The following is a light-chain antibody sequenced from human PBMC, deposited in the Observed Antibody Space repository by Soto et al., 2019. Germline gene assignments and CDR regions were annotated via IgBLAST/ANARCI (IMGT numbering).Light chain of an antibody. CDR1: QSVSSY. CDR3: QQRSNWPPSIT. CDR2: DAS. J-gene: IGKJ5*01. Sequence: EIVLTQSPATLSLSPGERATLSCRASQSVSSYLAWYPQKPGQAPSLLIYDASNRATGIPARFSGSGSGTDFTLTISSLEPEDFAVYYCQQRSNWPPSITFGQGTRLEIK. V-gene: IGKV3-11*01.